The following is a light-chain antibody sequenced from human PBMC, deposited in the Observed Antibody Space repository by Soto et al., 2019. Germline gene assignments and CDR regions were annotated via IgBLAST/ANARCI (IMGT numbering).Light chain of an antibody. J-gene: IGKJ1*01. CDR1: QSVGSN. V-gene: IGKV3-15*01. CDR2: GSS. Sequence: IVMTQSPGALSVSQGERATLSCRASQSVGSNLAWYQQKPGQAPRFLIYGSSTRATGIPARFSGSGSGTDFTLTISSLQSEDFAFYYCLHYNGWPRTFGQGTKVDIK. CDR3: LHYNGWPRT.